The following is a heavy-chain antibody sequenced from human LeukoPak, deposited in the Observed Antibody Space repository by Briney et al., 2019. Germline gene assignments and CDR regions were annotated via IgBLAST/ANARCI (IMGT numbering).Heavy chain of an antibody. CDR2: IYYSGST. D-gene: IGHD3-22*01. Sequence: SETLSLTCTVSGGSISSSSYYWGWIRQPPGKGLEWIGSIYYSGSTYYNPSLKSRVTISVDTSKNQFSLKLSSVTAADTAVYYCARGDDSSGYHIEYFQHWGQGTLVTVSS. V-gene: IGHV4-39*07. CDR1: GGSISSSSYY. CDR3: ARGDDSSGYHIEYFQH. J-gene: IGHJ1*01.